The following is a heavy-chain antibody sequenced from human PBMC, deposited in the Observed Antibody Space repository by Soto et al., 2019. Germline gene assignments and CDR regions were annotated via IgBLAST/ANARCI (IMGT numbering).Heavy chain of an antibody. J-gene: IGHJ6*03. V-gene: IGHV3-23*01. D-gene: IGHD2-2*01. CDR2: ISGSGGST. Sequence: GGSLRLSCAASGFTFSSYAMSWVRQAPGKGLEWVSAISGSGGSTCYADSVKGRFTISRDNSKNTLYLQMNSLRAEDTAVYYCAKDSSCSSTSCFYYYYYYMDVWGKGTTVTVSS. CDR1: GFTFSSYA. CDR3: AKDSSCSSTSCFYYYYYYMDV.